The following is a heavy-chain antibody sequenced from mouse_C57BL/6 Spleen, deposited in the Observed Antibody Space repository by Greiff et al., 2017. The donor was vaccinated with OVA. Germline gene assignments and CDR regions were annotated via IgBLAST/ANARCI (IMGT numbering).Heavy chain of an antibody. D-gene: IGHD2-1*01. V-gene: IGHV1-50*01. CDR3: ARGYGKGYFDV. CDR2: IDPSDSYT. Sequence: QVQLKQPGAELVKPGASVKLSCKASGYTFTSYWMQWVKQRPGQGLEWIGEIDPSDSYTNYNQKFKGKATLTVDTSSSTAYMQLSSLTSEDSAVYYCARGYGKGYFDVWGTGTTVTVSS. J-gene: IGHJ1*03. CDR1: GYTFTSYW.